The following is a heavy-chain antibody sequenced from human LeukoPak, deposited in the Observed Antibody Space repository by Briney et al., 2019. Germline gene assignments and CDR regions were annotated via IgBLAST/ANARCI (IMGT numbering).Heavy chain of an antibody. Sequence: PSETLPLTCTVSGGSISSSSYYWGWIRQPRGKGLEWIGSLYYSGSTYYNPSLKSRVTISVDTSKNQFSLRLSSVTAADTAVYYCARLPGVNCRPCDYWGQGTLVTVSS. D-gene: IGHD2-15*01. V-gene: IGHV4-39*01. CDR3: ARLPGVNCRPCDY. CDR1: GGSISSSSYY. CDR2: LYYSGST. J-gene: IGHJ4*02.